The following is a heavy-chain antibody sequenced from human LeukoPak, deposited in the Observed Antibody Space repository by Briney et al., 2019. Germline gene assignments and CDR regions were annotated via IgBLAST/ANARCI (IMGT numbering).Heavy chain of an antibody. Sequence: PGGSLRLSCAASGFTFSSYAMHWVRQAPGKGLEWVAVISYDGSNKYYADSVKGRFTISRDNSKNSLYLQINSLRADDTAVYYCAKVQYSDYDMNFDSWGQGTLVTVSS. CDR1: GFTFSSYA. J-gene: IGHJ4*02. V-gene: IGHV3-30-3*01. D-gene: IGHD5-12*01. CDR3: AKVQYSDYDMNFDS. CDR2: ISYDGSNK.